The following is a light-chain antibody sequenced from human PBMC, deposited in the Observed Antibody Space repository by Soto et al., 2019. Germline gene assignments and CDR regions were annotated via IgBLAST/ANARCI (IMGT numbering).Light chain of an antibody. J-gene: IGKJ3*01. CDR3: MQALQTPLT. V-gene: IGKV2-28*01. CDR1: QSLLHGNGYNY. CDR2: LGS. Sequence: DIVMTQSPLSLPVTPGEPASISCRSSQSLLHGNGYNYLDWYLQKPGQSPQLLIYLGSNRASGVPDRFSGSGSGTDFTLQISRVEAEDVGVYYCMQALQTPLTFGPGTKVDIK.